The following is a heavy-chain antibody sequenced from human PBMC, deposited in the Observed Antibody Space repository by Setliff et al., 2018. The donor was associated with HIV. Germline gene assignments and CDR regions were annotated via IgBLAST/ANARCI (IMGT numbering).Heavy chain of an antibody. J-gene: IGHJ5*02. CDR1: GFTVSTYY. V-gene: IGHV3-53*05. CDR3: ARDIPHDYTFWSGSTRFDP. Sequence: GGSLRLSCAASGFTVSTYYMSWVRQAPGKGLEWVSTIYSGGSTYHADSVKGRFTLSRDTSKNTLFLQMNSLRPEDTAVYYCARDIPHDYTFWSGSTRFDPWGQGTLVTVSS. D-gene: IGHD3-3*01. CDR2: IYSGGST.